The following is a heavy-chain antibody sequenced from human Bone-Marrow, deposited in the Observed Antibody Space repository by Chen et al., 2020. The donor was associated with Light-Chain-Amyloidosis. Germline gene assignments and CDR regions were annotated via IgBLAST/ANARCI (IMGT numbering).Heavy chain of an antibody. Sequence: EVQLVESGGNLVQPGGSLRLSCAASGFSFSTSAMSWIRQAPGKGLEGVSTISGPGGTTYYADSGKGRFSISRDNSKNTVYLQMNSLRAEDTAVYFCANGDSSGWFESFDYWGQGTLVSVSS. CDR3: ANGDSSGWFESFDY. CDR2: ISGPGGTT. D-gene: IGHD6-19*01. J-gene: IGHJ4*02. CDR1: GFSFSTSA. V-gene: IGHV3-23*04.